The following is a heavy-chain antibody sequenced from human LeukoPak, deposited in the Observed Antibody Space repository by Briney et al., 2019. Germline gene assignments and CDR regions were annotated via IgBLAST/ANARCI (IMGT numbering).Heavy chain of an antibody. D-gene: IGHD6-13*01. CDR1: GFIFSSYS. Sequence: GSLRLSCAASGFIFSSYSMSWVRQAPGKGLEWVSVITDSGGNTYYADSVKGRFTISKDNSKNTVYLQMSSLRVDDTAVYYCAKAASSSWPSYYYGMDVWGQGTTVTVSS. V-gene: IGHV3-23*01. CDR3: AKAASSSWPSYYYGMDV. CDR2: ITDSGGNT. J-gene: IGHJ6*02.